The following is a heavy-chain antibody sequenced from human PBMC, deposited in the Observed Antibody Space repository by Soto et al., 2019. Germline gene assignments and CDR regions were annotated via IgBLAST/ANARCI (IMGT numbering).Heavy chain of an antibody. Sequence: SETLSLTCTVSGGSMISYYWSWIRQPPGRGLEWIGFIYYAGSTNYNPSLKSQVTISIDTSKNQFSLKLISVTAADTAVYYCASRIVGATPYFDYWGQGTQVTVSS. J-gene: IGHJ4*02. D-gene: IGHD1-26*01. CDR2: IYYAGST. CDR3: ASRIVGATPYFDY. V-gene: IGHV4-59*01. CDR1: GGSMISYY.